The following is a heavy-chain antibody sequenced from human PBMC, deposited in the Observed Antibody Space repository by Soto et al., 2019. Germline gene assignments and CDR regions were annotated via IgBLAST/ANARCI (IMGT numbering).Heavy chain of an antibody. CDR3: XXXXXXXXXXAVDY. V-gene: IGHV3-23*01. J-gene: IGHJ4*02. CDR1: GFTFSSYA. CDR2: ISGSGGST. Sequence: EVQLLESGGGLVQPGGSLRLSCAASGFTFSSYAMSWVXXXXXXXXXWVSAISGSGGSTYYADSVKGRFTISRDNSKXXXXXXXXXXXXXXXXXXXXXXXXXXXXXXAVDYWGQGTLVTVSS.